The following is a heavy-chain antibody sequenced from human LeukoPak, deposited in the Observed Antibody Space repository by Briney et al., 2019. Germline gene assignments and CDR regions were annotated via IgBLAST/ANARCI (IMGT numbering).Heavy chain of an antibody. CDR3: ARHTRFCSSTSCFGPDY. J-gene: IGHJ4*02. D-gene: IGHD2-2*01. CDR2: IDPSDSYT. CDR1: GYSFTSCW. V-gene: IGHV5-10-1*01. Sequence: GESLRISCKGSGYSFTSCWINWVRQMPGKGLEWMGRIDPSDSYTNYSPSFQGHVTISADKSISTAYLQWSSLKASDTAMYYCARHTRFCSSTSCFGPDYWGQGTLVTVSS.